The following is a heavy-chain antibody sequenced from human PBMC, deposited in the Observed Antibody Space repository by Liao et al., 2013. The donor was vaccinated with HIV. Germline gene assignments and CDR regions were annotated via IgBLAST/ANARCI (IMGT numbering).Heavy chain of an antibody. CDR3: ARVERQWPHLGVFDI. CDR2: IYYSGST. CDR1: GGSISSYY. J-gene: IGHJ3*02. D-gene: IGHD6-19*01. V-gene: IGHV4-59*01. Sequence: QVQLQESGPGLVKPSETLSLTCTVSGGSISSYYWSWIRQPPGKGLEWIGYIYYSGSTNYNPSLKSRVTISVDTSKNQFSLKLSSVTAADTAVYYCARVERQWPHLGVFDIWGQGTMVTVSS.